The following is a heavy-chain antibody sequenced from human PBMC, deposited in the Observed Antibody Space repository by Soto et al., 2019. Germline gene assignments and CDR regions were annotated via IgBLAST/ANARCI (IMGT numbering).Heavy chain of an antibody. CDR2: ISAYNGNT. CDR3: ARVCITMVRGVIRDIDY. V-gene: IGHV1-18*04. CDR1: GYTFTSYG. J-gene: IGHJ4*02. D-gene: IGHD3-10*01. Sequence: QVQLAQSGAEVKKPGASVKVSCKASGYTFTSYGISWVRQAPGQGLEWMGWISAYNGNTNYAQKLQGRVTMTTDTSTSTAYMELRSLRSDDTAVYYCARVCITMVRGVIRDIDYWGQGTLVTVSS.